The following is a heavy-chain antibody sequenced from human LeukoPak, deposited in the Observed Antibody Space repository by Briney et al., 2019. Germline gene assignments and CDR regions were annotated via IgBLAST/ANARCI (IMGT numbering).Heavy chain of an antibody. CDR2: ISWNSGSI. J-gene: IGHJ4*02. CDR1: GFTFDDYA. Sequence: PGGSLRLSCAASGFTFDDYAMHWVRQAPGKGLEWVSGISWNSGSIGYVDSVKGRFTISRDNAKNSLYLQMNSLRVEDTATYYCAKVAHYYYGSESYYFFEHWGQGTPVTASS. D-gene: IGHD3-10*01. V-gene: IGHV3-9*01. CDR3: AKVAHYYYGSESYYFFEH.